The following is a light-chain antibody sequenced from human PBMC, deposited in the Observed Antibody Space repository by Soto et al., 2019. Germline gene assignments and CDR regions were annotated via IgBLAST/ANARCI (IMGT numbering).Light chain of an antibody. Sequence: EVLLTQSPGSLSLSPGERATLSCRASQSVSSSYLAWYQQKPGQAPRLLIYGASSRATGIPDRFSGSGSGTDFTLTISSLEPEDFAVYYCQQRSNWSTFGQGTRLEIK. CDR2: GAS. V-gene: IGKV3D-20*02. CDR3: QQRSNWST. CDR1: QSVSSSY. J-gene: IGKJ5*01.